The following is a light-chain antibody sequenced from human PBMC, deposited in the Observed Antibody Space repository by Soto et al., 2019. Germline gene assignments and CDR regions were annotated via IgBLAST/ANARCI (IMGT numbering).Light chain of an antibody. J-gene: IGKJ4*01. V-gene: IGKV3-20*01. CDR1: QSVSSSY. CDR3: QPYNNWPLT. CDR2: GVS. Sequence: EFVLTQSPGTLSLSPGERATLPCRASQSVSSSYLAWYQQKPGQAPRLLIYGVSSRASGIPDRFFGSGSGTDFTLTINRLEPEDFAVYYCQPYNNWPLTFGGGTKVDIK.